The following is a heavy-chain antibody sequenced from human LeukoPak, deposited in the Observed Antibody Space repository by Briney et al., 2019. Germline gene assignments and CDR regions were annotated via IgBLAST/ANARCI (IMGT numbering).Heavy chain of an antibody. CDR3: AKAATGTRNAFDI. Sequence: GGSLRLSCAASGFTFSSYWMSWVRQAPGKGLEWVANIKQDGSAKYYVDSVKGRFTISRDNAKNTLYLQMNSLRAEDTAVYYCAKAATGTRNAFDIWGQGTMVTVSS. CDR1: GFTFSSYW. CDR2: IKQDGSAK. D-gene: IGHD6-13*01. J-gene: IGHJ3*02. V-gene: IGHV3-7*01.